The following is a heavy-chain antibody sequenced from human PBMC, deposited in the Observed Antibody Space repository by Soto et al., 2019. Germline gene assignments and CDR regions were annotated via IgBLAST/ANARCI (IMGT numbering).Heavy chain of an antibody. V-gene: IGHV3-33*01. CDR3: ARGIYGDRTHDAFDI. CDR1: GFTFSSYG. J-gene: IGHJ3*02. Sequence: GGSLRLSCAASGFTFSSYGMHWVRQAPGKGLEWVEVIWYDGSNKYYADSVKGRFTISRDNSKNTLYLQMNSLRAEDTAVYYCARGIYGDRTHDAFDIWGQGTMVTVSS. CDR2: IWYDGSNK. D-gene: IGHD4-17*01.